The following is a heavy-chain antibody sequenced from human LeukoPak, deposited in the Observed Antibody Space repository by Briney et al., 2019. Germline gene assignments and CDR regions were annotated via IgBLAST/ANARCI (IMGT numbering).Heavy chain of an antibody. Sequence: SETLSLACTVSGGSISSYYWSWIRQPPGKGLEWIGYIYYSGSTNYNPSLKSRVTISVDTSKSQFSLKLSSVTAADTAVYYCARAEVVPAAIRYWGQGTLVTVSS. J-gene: IGHJ4*02. CDR3: ARAEVVPAAIRY. V-gene: IGHV4-59*01. D-gene: IGHD2-2*01. CDR2: IYYSGST. CDR1: GGSISSYY.